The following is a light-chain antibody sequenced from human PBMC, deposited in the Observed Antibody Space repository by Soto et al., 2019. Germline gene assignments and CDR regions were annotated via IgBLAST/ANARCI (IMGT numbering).Light chain of an antibody. CDR2: DVD. CDR1: SSDVGNYNY. V-gene: IGLV2-11*01. Sequence: QSALTQPRSVSGSPGQSVTISCTGTSSDVGNYNYVSWYQQHPGKAPKLMIYDVDQRPSGVPDRFSGSKSGNTASLTISGLQAEDEADYSCCSYAGSYTFLNWVFGGGTQLTVL. CDR3: CSYAGSYTFLNWV. J-gene: IGLJ3*02.